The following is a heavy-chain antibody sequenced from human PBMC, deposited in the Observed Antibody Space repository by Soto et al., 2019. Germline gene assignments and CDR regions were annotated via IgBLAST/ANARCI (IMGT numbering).Heavy chain of an antibody. J-gene: IGHJ4*02. D-gene: IGHD2-15*01. CDR3: GRASVGPPGGGSWTMPFDS. Sequence: QVQLQESGPGLVKPSETLSLTCTVSGGSVSSYYWSWIRQPAGKGLEWIGRIYTGGSTNYNPSLKSRVTMSVDTSKNQFSLRLTSVTAADTAVYYCGRASVGPPGGGSWTMPFDSWGQGTLVTVSS. CDR1: GGSVSSYY. V-gene: IGHV4-4*07. CDR2: IYTGGST.